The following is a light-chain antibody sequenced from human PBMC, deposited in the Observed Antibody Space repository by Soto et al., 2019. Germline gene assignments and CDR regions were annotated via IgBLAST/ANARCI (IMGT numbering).Light chain of an antibody. V-gene: IGLV2-23*02. CDR2: EVS. CDR1: SSDVGSYNL. CDR3: CSYAGSSTPVV. Sequence: QSALTQPASVSGSPGQSITISCTGTSSDVGSYNLVSWYQQHPGKAPKLMIYEVSKRPSGVSNRFSGSKSGNTASLTISGLQAEDEADYYCCSYAGSSTPVVFSGGTKLTV. J-gene: IGLJ2*01.